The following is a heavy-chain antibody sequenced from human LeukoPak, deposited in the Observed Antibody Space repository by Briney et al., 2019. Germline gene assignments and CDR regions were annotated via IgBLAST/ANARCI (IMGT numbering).Heavy chain of an antibody. D-gene: IGHD3-22*01. CDR3: ARDVYYYDSSGYYSGDAFDI. J-gene: IGHJ3*02. V-gene: IGHV3-48*03. Sequence: GGSLRLSCAASGFTFSSYEMNWVRQAPGKGLEWVSYISSSGSTIYYADSVKGRFTISRDNAKNSLYLQMNSLRAEDTAVYYCARDVYYYDSSGYYSGDAFDIWGQGTMVTVSS. CDR1: GFTFSSYE. CDR2: ISSSGSTI.